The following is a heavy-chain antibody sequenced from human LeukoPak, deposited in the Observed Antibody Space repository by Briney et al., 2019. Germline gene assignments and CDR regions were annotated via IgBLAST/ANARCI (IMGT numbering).Heavy chain of an antibody. CDR2: IKRKTEGGTT. CDR1: GFTFSSYS. CDR3: TTGNFGPY. Sequence: GGSLRLSCAASGFTFSSYSMNWVRQAPGKGLEWVGRIKRKTEGGTTDYAAPVKGRFTISRDDSKNTLYLQMNSLKTEDTAFYYCTTGNFGPYWGQGTLVTVSS. V-gene: IGHV3-15*07. J-gene: IGHJ4*02. D-gene: IGHD3-10*01.